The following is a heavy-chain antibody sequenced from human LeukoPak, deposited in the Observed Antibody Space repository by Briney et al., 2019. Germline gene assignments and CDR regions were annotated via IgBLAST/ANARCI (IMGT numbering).Heavy chain of an antibody. CDR1: GFSASNNY. Sequence: VGSLRLSCAASGFSASNNYMAWVRQAPGKGLEWVSAISGSGGSTYYADSVKGRFTISRDNSKNTLYLQMNSLRAEDTDVYYCAKVPPTTTGDYWGQGTLFTVSS. CDR2: ISGSGGST. V-gene: IGHV3-23*01. J-gene: IGHJ4*02. CDR3: AKVPPTTTGDY. D-gene: IGHD1-1*01.